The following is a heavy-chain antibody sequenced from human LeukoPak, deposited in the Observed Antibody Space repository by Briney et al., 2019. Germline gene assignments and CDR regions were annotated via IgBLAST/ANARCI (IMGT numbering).Heavy chain of an antibody. CDR2: ISGSGSRI. Sequence: PGGSLRLSCAGSGLTFSNYEMNWVRQAPGKGLEWVSFISGSGSRIYYADSVKGRFTISRDNAKNSLYLQMNNLRADDTAVYYCAKDQGRGGLGLDCWGQGTLVTVSS. J-gene: IGHJ4*02. CDR3: AKDQGRGGLGLDC. V-gene: IGHV3-48*03. CDR1: GLTFSNYE. D-gene: IGHD3-16*01.